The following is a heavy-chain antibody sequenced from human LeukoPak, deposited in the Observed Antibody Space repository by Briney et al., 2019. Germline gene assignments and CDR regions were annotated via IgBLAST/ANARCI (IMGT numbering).Heavy chain of an antibody. J-gene: IGHJ3*02. V-gene: IGHV4-39*01. Sequence: SETLSLTCTVSGGSISSYYWGWIRQPPGKGLEWIGSIHYSGSTYYNPSLKSRVTIFVDTSKNQFSLKLSSVTAADTAVYYCARHAYYYDSSGYLWLAAFDIWGRGTTVTVSS. CDR2: IHYSGST. CDR3: ARHAYYYDSSGYLWLAAFDI. CDR1: GGSISSYY. D-gene: IGHD3-22*01.